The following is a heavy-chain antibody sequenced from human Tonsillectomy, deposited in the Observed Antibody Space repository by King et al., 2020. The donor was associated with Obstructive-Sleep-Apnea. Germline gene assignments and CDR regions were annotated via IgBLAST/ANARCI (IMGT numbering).Heavy chain of an antibody. CDR1: GFTLSSYW. D-gene: IGHD3-22*01. V-gene: IGHV3-74*01. Sequence: VQLVESGGGLVQPGGSLRLSCAASGFTLSSYWMHWVRQAPGKGLVWVSRIHTDGSGTNYADSVKGRFTISRDNAKNTLYLQMNSLRAEDTAVFYCARENSSGSRYFDLWGRGTLVTVSS. J-gene: IGHJ2*01. CDR3: ARENSSGSRYFDL. CDR2: IHTDGSGT.